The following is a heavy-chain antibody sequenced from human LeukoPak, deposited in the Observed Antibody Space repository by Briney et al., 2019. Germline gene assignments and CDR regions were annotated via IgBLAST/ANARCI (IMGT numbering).Heavy chain of an antibody. V-gene: IGHV1-46*01. CDR2: INPSGGST. CDR1: GYTFTSYY. D-gene: IGHD3-22*01. J-gene: IGHJ4*02. Sequence: ASVKVSCKASGYTFTSYYMHWVRQAPGQGLEWMGIINPSGGSTSYAQKFQGRVTMTRDTSTSTVYMELSSLRSEDTAVYYCARGTACYYDSSGYYLGTPVGYWGQGTLVTVSS. CDR3: ARGTACYYDSSGYYLGTPVGY.